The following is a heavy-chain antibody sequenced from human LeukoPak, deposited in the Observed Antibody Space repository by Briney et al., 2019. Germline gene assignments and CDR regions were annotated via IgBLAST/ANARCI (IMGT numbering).Heavy chain of an antibody. J-gene: IGHJ6*03. V-gene: IGHV3-11*04. CDR2: ISSSGSTI. CDR3: ARDSKLELRNYYYYYMDV. Sequence: GGSLRLSCAASGFTFSDYYMSWIRQAPGKGLEWVSYISSSGSTIYYADSVKGRFTISRDNAKNSLYLQMNSLRAEDTAVYYCARDSKLELRNYYYYYMDVWGKGTTVTVSS. D-gene: IGHD1-7*01. CDR1: GFTFSDYY.